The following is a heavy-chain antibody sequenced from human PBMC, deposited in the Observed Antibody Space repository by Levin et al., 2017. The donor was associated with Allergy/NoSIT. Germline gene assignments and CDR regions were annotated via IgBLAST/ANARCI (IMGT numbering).Heavy chain of an antibody. V-gene: IGHV4-59*01. Sequence: SETLSLTCTVSGGSIGSYYWSWIRQPPGKGLEWIGYIYYSGTTNYNPSLKSRVTISVDTSKDQFSLKLSSVTAADTAVYYCARDRDSSGGIDSWGQGTLVTVSS. D-gene: IGHD6-19*01. J-gene: IGHJ4*02. CDR2: IYYSGTT. CDR3: ARDRDSSGGIDS. CDR1: GGSIGSYY.